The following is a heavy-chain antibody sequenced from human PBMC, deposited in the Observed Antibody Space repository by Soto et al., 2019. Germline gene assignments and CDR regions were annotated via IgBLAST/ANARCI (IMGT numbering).Heavy chain of an antibody. CDR3: ARGPGADPPA. Sequence: GGSLRLSCAASGFTFSIYAMSWVRQAPGKGLEWVSAISGSGDNTYYADPVKGRFTISRDNAKNSLYLQMNSLRDEDTAVYYCARGPGADPPAWGQGTLVTVSS. CDR2: ISGSGDNT. V-gene: IGHV3-23*01. J-gene: IGHJ4*02. CDR1: GFTFSIYA. D-gene: IGHD6-25*01.